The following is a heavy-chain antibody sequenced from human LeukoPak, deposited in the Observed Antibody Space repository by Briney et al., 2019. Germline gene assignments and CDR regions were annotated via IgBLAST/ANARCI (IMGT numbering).Heavy chain of an antibody. Sequence: SETLSLTCTVSGGSISSGSYYWSWIRQPAGKGLEWLGRIYTSGSTNYNPSLKSRVTMSVDTSKNQFSLKLSSVTAADTAVYYCVRDVGTSDAFDIWGQGTMVIVSS. CDR2: IYTSGST. D-gene: IGHD1-1*01. CDR1: GGSISSGSYY. J-gene: IGHJ3*02. CDR3: VRDVGTSDAFDI. V-gene: IGHV4-61*02.